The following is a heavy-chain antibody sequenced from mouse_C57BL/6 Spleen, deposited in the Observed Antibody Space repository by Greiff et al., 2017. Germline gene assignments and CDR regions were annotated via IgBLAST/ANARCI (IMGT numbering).Heavy chain of an antibody. CDR2: ISSGGSYT. CDR1: GFTFSSYG. Sequence: DVKLVESGGDLVKPGGSLKLSCAASGFTFSSYGMSWVRQTPDKRLEWVATISSGGSYTYYPDSVKGRFTISRANAKNTLYLQMSSLKSEDTAMYYCARQDWDEDYFDYWGQGTTLTVSS. D-gene: IGHD4-1*01. J-gene: IGHJ2*01. CDR3: ARQDWDEDYFDY. V-gene: IGHV5-6*02.